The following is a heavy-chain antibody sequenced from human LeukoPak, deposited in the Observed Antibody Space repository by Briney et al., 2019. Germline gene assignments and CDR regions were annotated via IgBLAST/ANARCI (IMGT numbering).Heavy chain of an antibody. V-gene: IGHV4-38-2*01. D-gene: IGHD3-22*01. CDR3: ARVGITMIVVVTYYFDY. CDR1: GGSFSGYY. CDR2: IYHSGST. J-gene: IGHJ4*02. Sequence: SETLSLTCAVYGGSFSGYYWGWIRQPPGKGLEWIGSIYHSGSTYYNPSLKSRVTISVDTSKNQFSLKLSSVTAADTAVYYCARVGITMIVVVTYYFDYWGQGTLVTVSS.